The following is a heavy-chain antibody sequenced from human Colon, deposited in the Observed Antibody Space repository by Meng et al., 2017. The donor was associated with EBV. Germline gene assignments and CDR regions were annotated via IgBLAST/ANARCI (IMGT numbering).Heavy chain of an antibody. V-gene: IGHV4-4*02. D-gene: IGHD1-26*01. Sequence: QVQLKESGPGPVKPSCTLSLTCGVSGVSISSNIRWTWVRQPPGKGLEWIGDIDDSGSTNYNPSLNSRISISLDKSKNHFSLKVNSVAAADTAVYYCARGKQDAWELLAYWGQGALVTVSS. CDR1: GVSISSNIR. CDR2: IDDSGST. J-gene: IGHJ4*02. CDR3: ARGKQDAWELLAY.